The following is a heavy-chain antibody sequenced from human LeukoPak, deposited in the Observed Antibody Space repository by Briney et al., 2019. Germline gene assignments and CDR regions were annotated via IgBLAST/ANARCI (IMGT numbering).Heavy chain of an antibody. CDR1: GFTFSSFG. Sequence: GSLGLSCAASGFTFSSFGMSWVRQAPGKGLEWVSAISSTGGTAYYADSVKGRFTISRDNSKNTLYLQMNSLRAEDTAIYYCAKNGDRGAYCSGGSCYPYYYYNMDVWGKGTTVTISS. D-gene: IGHD2-15*01. J-gene: IGHJ6*03. V-gene: IGHV3-23*01. CDR3: AKNGDRGAYCSGGSCYPYYYYNMDV. CDR2: ISSTGGTA.